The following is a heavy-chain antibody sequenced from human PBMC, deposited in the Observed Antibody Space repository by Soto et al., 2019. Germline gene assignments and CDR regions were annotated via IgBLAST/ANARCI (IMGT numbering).Heavy chain of an antibody. CDR2: IIPIFGTA. CDR3: ARDCGGDCYPLYYFDY. CDR1: GGTFSSYA. V-gene: IGHV1-69*13. D-gene: IGHD2-21*02. Sequence: SVKVSCKASGGTFSSYAISWVRQAPGQGLEWMGGIIPIFGTANYAQKFQGRVTITADESTSTAYMELSSLRSEDTAVYYCARDCGGDCYPLYYFDYWGQGTLVTVS. J-gene: IGHJ4*02.